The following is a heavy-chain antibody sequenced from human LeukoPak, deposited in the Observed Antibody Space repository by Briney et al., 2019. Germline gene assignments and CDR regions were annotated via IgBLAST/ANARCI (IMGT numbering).Heavy chain of an antibody. CDR1: GYTFTNYI. V-gene: IGHV1-18*01. D-gene: IGHD3-10*01. CDR2: ISAYNGNT. CDR3: ATSFGRRIYGSGSYRSSYYYYYMDV. Sequence: ASVKVSCKASGYTFTNYIMHWVRQAPGQGLEWMGWISAYNGNTNYAHKYQARVTMTTDRSTSTAYMELRSLRSEDTAVYYCATSFGRRIYGSGSYRSSYYYYYMDVWGKGTTVTISS. J-gene: IGHJ6*03.